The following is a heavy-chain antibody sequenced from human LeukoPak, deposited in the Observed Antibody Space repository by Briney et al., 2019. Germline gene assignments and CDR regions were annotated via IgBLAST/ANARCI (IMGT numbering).Heavy chain of an antibody. J-gene: IGHJ4*02. D-gene: IGHD3-16*01. CDR3: ARSPYYDYVWGSLKVLYYFDY. V-gene: IGHV3-11*04. CDR2: ISSSGSTI. Sequence: GGSLRLSCAASGFTFSDYYMSWIRQAPGKGLEWVSYISSSGSTIYYADSVKGRFTISRDNANNSLYLQMNSLRAEDTAVYYCARSPYYDYVWGSLKVLYYFDYWGQGTLVTVSS. CDR1: GFTFSDYY.